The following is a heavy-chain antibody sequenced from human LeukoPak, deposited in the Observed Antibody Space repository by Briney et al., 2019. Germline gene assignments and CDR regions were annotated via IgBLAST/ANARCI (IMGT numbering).Heavy chain of an antibody. D-gene: IGHD3-22*01. CDR3: AREYYDSSGYDY. V-gene: IGHV3-23*01. CDR1: GFALSSYA. J-gene: IGHJ4*02. CDR2: TSSSDAGT. Sequence: GGSLRLSCAASGFALSSYAMSWVRQAPGKGLEWVSATSSSDAGTYHAESVKGRFTISRDNAKNSLYLQMNSLRAEDTAVYYCAREYYDSSGYDYWGQGTLVTVSS.